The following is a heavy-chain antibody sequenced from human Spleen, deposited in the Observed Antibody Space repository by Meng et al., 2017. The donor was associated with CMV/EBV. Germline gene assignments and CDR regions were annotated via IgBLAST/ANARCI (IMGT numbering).Heavy chain of an antibody. D-gene: IGHD1-20*01. CDR3: ARTHNNWNPWPFDY. CDR2: IYYSGST. CDR1: DVSMSSYY. J-gene: IGHJ4*02. V-gene: IGHV4-59*01. Sequence: SETLSLTCTVSDVSMSSYYYYWIRQPPGKRLEWIGYIYYSGSTNYNPSLTGRVTISIDTSKNQFSLKLTSVTAADTAVYFCARTHNNWNPWPFDYWGQGTLVTVSS.